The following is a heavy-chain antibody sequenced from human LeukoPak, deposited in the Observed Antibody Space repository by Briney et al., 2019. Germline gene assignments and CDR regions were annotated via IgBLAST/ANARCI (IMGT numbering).Heavy chain of an antibody. J-gene: IGHJ5*02. CDR1: GFTFSSYA. Sequence: GGSLRLSCAASGFTFSSYAMSWVRQAPGKGLEWVSAISGSGGSTYYADSVKGRFTISRDNSKNTLYLQMNSLRAEDTAAYYXXKVGSSSWSGPPNGHNWFDPWGQGTLVTVSS. CDR2: ISGSGGST. CDR3: XKVGSSSWSGPPNGHNWFDP. D-gene: IGHD6-13*01. V-gene: IGHV3-23*01.